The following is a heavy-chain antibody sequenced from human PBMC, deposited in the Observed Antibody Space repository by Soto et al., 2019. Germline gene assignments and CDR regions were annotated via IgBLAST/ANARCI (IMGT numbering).Heavy chain of an antibody. Sequence: ASVKVSCKASGYTFTGYYMHWVRQALGQGLEWMGWINPNSGGTNYAQKFQGRVTMTRDTSISTAYMELSRLRSDDTAVYYCARSGGASGYHRPFDPWGQGTLVTVSS. V-gene: IGHV1-2*02. CDR1: GYTFTGYY. CDR2: INPNSGGT. D-gene: IGHD3-22*01. CDR3: ARSGGASGYHRPFDP. J-gene: IGHJ5*02.